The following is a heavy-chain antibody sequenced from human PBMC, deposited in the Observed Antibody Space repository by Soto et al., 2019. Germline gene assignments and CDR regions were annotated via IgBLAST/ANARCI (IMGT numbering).Heavy chain of an antibody. V-gene: IGHV4-39*01. CDR1: GGSISSSGYY. Sequence: PSETLSLTCTVSGGSISSSGYYWGWIRQAPGKGREGIGAIFYSGTTYYNPSLESRITISQDTSNNQFSLKLTSVTAADTAVYYCARHYYDSSGYPAPYYHGMDVWGQGTTVTVSS. CDR3: ARHYYDSSGYPAPYYHGMDV. CDR2: IFYSGTT. J-gene: IGHJ6*02. D-gene: IGHD3-22*01.